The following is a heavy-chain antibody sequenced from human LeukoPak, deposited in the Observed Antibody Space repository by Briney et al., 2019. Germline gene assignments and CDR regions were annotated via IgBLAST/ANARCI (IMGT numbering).Heavy chain of an antibody. CDR3: SSVYFEKDAFDI. J-gene: IGHJ3*02. V-gene: IGHV1-24*01. Sequence: ASVKVSCKASGGTFSSYAISWVRQAPGQGLEWMGGFDPEHGETIYAQRFQGRVTMTEDTSTDTAYMELSSLTSEDTAVYYCSSVYFEKDAFDIWGQGTMVTVSS. D-gene: IGHD2-21*01. CDR1: GGTFSSYA. CDR2: FDPEHGET.